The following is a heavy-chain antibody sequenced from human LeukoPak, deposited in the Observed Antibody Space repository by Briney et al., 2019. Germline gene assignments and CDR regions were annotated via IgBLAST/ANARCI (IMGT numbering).Heavy chain of an antibody. D-gene: IGHD3-10*01. V-gene: IGHV3-53*01. J-gene: IGHJ5*02. CDR2: IYSGGTT. CDR3: ARGFNRGFDP. Sequence: GGSLRLSCAASGFTVNSNYWSWVRQAPGKGLEWVSVIYSGGTTYYADSVKGRFTFSRDNSKNMLHLQMNSLRAEDTAVYYCARGFNRGFDPWVQGTLVIVSS. CDR1: GFTVNSNY.